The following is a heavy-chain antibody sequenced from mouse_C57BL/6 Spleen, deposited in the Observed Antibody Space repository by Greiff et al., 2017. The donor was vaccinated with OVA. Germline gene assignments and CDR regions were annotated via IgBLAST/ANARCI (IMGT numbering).Heavy chain of an antibody. CDR3: AREYGYGRMDY. D-gene: IGHD2-2*01. Sequence: QVQLQQPGAELVRPGTSVKLSCKASGYTFTSYWMHWVKQRPGQGLEWIGVIDPSDSYTNYNQKFKGKATLTVDTSSSTAYMQLSSLTSEDSAVYYCAREYGYGRMDYWGQGTSVTVSS. V-gene: IGHV1-59*01. CDR2: IDPSDSYT. CDR1: GYTFTSYW. J-gene: IGHJ4*01.